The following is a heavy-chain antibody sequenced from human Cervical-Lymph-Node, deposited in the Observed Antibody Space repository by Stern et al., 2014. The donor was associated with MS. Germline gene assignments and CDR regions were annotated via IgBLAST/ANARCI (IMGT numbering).Heavy chain of an antibody. CDR3: ARGGGGYSYGLDY. CDR1: GYTFTRYG. D-gene: IGHD5-18*01. CDR2: SNAGHGNT. J-gene: IGHJ4*02. Sequence: VQLVASGAEVRKPGASVKVSCKASGYTFTRYGIHWVRQAPGQRLEWMGWSNAGHGNTKYSQEFQGRVTITRDTSASTAYMELGSLRSEDMAVYYCARGGGGYSYGLDYWGQGTLVTVSS. V-gene: IGHV1-3*02.